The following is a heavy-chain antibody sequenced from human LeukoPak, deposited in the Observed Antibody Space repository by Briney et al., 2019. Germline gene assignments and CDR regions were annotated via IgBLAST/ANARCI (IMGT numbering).Heavy chain of an antibody. D-gene: IGHD6-19*01. CDR2: IWYDGSNK. CDR3: ARDEDSSGWYALFDY. Sequence: AGGSPRLSCAASGFTFSSYGMHWVRQAPGKGLEWVAVIWYDGSNKYYADSVKGRFTISRDNSKNTLYLQMNSLRAEDTAVYYCARDEDSSGWYALFDYWGQGTLVTVSS. V-gene: IGHV3-33*01. CDR1: GFTFSSYG. J-gene: IGHJ4*02.